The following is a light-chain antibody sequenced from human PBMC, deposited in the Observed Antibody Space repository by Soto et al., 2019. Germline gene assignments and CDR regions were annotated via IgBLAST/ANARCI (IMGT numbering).Light chain of an antibody. CDR2: TSG. J-gene: IGKJ2*01. CDR3: QQTYSTPFT. V-gene: IGKV1-39*01. CDR1: QRITTY. Sequence: IQMTQSPSSLSASVGDRVTITCRASQRITTYLNWYQQKPGEAPKLLISTSGTLQRGVPSRFSGSGSGTEFTLTITALRPEDFATYFSQQTYSTPFTFGQGTKLEIK.